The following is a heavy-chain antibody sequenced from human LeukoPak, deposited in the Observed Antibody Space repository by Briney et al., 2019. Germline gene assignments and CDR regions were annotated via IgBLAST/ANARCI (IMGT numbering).Heavy chain of an antibody. CDR3: AKDRIPVAGRQDIWDY. D-gene: IGHD6-19*01. J-gene: IGHJ4*02. CDR1: GFTFSNYA. V-gene: IGHV3-23*01. Sequence: GGSLRLSCVVSGFTFSNYAMTWVRQAPGKGLGWVSGISGSGDRTYYADSVKGRFTISRDNSKNTLYLQMNSLTDDDSAVYYCAKDRIPVAGRQDIWDYWGQGTLVTVSS. CDR2: ISGSGDRT.